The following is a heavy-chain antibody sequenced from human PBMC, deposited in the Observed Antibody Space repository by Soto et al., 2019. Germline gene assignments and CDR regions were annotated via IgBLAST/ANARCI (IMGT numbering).Heavy chain of an antibody. V-gene: IGHV6-1*01. Sequence: PSQTLSLTCVISGDSVSSNSAAWNWIRQSPSRGLEWLGRTYYRSKWYNDYAVSVKSRITINPDTSKNQFSLQLNSVTPEDTAVYYCARDRGYCTNGVCYGYYYYGMDVWGQGTTVTVSS. CDR1: GDSVSSNSAA. D-gene: IGHD2-8*01. CDR2: TYYRSKWYN. CDR3: ARDRGYCTNGVCYGYYYYGMDV. J-gene: IGHJ6*02.